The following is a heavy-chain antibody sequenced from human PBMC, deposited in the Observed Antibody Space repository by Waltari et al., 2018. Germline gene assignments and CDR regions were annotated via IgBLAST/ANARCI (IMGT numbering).Heavy chain of an antibody. Sequence: QVQLQESGPGLVKPSETLSPTCAVSGYSIRSGYYWGWIRQPPGKGLEWIGSIYHSGSTYYNPSLKSRVTISVDTSKNQFSLKLSSVTAADTAVYYCARNTRGIAWGWGQGTLVTVSS. CDR2: IYHSGST. CDR1: GYSIRSGYY. V-gene: IGHV4-38-2*01. CDR3: ARNTRGIAWG. J-gene: IGHJ4*02. D-gene: IGHD6-13*01.